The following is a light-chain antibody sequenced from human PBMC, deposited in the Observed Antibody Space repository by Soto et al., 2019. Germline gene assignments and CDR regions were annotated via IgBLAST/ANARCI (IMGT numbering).Light chain of an antibody. CDR2: YAS. Sequence: EIMMTQSPATLSVSPGESATLSCRASQSVRNNLAWYQHKPGQAPRLLIYYASTRATGIPARFSGSGSGTEFTLTISSLQSEDFALYYCQQYNDWPPLTFGQGTRLEIK. CDR3: QQYNDWPPLT. J-gene: IGKJ5*01. CDR1: QSVRNN. V-gene: IGKV3-15*01.